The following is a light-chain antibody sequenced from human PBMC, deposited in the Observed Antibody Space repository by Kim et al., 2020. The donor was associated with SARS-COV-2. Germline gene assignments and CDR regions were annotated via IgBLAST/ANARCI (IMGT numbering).Light chain of an antibody. V-gene: IGLV6-57*03. Sequence: TVTISFTRSSGSIASNYLQWYQQRPGTAPSTVIYEDTQSLSGAPARFSGSIDSASNSASLTISGLRTEDEADYYCQSYDSSTPCVFGGGTQLTVL. CDR1: SGSIASNY. CDR3: QSYDSSTPCV. CDR2: EDT. J-gene: IGLJ3*02.